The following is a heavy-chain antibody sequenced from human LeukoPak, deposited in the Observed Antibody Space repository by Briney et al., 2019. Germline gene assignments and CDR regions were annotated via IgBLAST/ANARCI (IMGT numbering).Heavy chain of an antibody. CDR2: ISSSGSTI. D-gene: IGHD3-22*01. V-gene: IGHV3-48*03. Sequence: GGSLRLSCAASGITFSSYEMNWVRQAPGKGLEWVSYISSSGSTIYYADSVKGRFTLSRDNAKNSLYLQMNSLRAEDTAVYYCARGPPYYYDSSGYYFGAFDIWGQGTMVTVSS. CDR3: ARGPPYYYDSSGYYFGAFDI. CDR1: GITFSSYE. J-gene: IGHJ3*02.